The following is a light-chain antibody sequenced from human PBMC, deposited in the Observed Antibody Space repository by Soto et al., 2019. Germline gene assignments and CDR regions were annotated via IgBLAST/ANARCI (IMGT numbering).Light chain of an antibody. CDR2: GAS. CDR3: QQYGTSEII. Sequence: DIVLTQSPGTLSLSPGERATLSCRASQSVSNNYLAWYQQKPGQAPRLLIYGASSRATGIPDRFSGSGSGTDFTLTITRLGPEDFAVFYCQQYGTSEIIFGQGTRLEIK. V-gene: IGKV3-20*01. J-gene: IGKJ5*01. CDR1: QSVSNNY.